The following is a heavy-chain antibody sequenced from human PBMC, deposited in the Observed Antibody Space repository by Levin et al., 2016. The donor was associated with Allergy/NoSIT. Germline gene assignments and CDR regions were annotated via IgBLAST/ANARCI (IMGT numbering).Heavy chain of an antibody. V-gene: IGHV5-51*01. Sequence: KVSCKGSGYSFTSYWIGWVRQMPGKGLEWMGIIYPGDSDTRYSPSFQGQVTISADKSISTAYLQWSSLKASDTAMYYCARPYAYGDNDHAFDIWGQGTMVTVSS. D-gene: IGHD4-17*01. CDR1: GYSFTSYW. CDR3: ARPYAYGDNDHAFDI. J-gene: IGHJ3*02. CDR2: IYPGDSDT.